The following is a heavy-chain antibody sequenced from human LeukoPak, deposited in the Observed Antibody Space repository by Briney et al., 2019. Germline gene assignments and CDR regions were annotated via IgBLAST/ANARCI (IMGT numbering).Heavy chain of an antibody. V-gene: IGHV3-23*01. CDR2: ISGSGDAT. Sequence: GGSLRLSCAASGFTFSSNAMSWVRQAPGKGLEWVSAISGSGDATYYADSVKGRFTISRDNSKNTLYLQMNSLRAEDTALYYASGHGGSSYWGQGTLVAVSS. J-gene: IGHJ4*02. CDR3: SGHGGSSY. CDR1: GFTFSSNA. D-gene: IGHD6-6*01.